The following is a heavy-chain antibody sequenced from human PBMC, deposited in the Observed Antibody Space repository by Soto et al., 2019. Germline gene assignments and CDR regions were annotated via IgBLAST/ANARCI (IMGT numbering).Heavy chain of an antibody. V-gene: IGHV4-31*11. CDR2: IYYSGST. CDR1: GGSISSGGYY. D-gene: IGHD3-10*01. CDR3: ARERSGSYSPYYYYGMDV. Sequence: SETLSLTCAVSGGSISSGGYYWSWIRQHPGKGLEWIGYIYYSGSTYYNPSLKSRVTISVDTSKNQFSLKLSSVTAADTAVYYCARERSGSYSPYYYYGMDVWGQGTTVTVSS. J-gene: IGHJ6*02.